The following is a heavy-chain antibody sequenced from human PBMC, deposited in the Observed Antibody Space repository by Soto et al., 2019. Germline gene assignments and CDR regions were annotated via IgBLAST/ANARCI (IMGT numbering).Heavy chain of an antibody. Sequence: ASVKVSCKASGYTFTGHYMHLLRQAPGQGLEWMGWINPNTGGTSYAQKFQGRVTMTRDTSISTAYMELSRLRSDDTAVYYCAAVTGGVTLDYWGQGTLVTVSS. J-gene: IGHJ4*02. CDR3: AAVTGGVTLDY. CDR1: GYTFTGHY. V-gene: IGHV1-2*02. CDR2: INPNTGGT. D-gene: IGHD6-19*01.